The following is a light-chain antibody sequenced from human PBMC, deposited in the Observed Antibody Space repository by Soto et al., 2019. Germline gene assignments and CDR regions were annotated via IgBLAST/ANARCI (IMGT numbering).Light chain of an antibody. Sequence: QSVLTQPPSASGTPGQRVTISCSGSSSHIGSNTVNWYQQLPGSAPKLLMYSTNQRPSGVPDRFSGSKSGTSASLAISGLQSEDEADYYCAAWDGSLNVVLFGGGTKVTVL. CDR2: STN. CDR1: SSHIGSNT. CDR3: AAWDGSLNVVL. V-gene: IGLV1-44*01. J-gene: IGLJ2*01.